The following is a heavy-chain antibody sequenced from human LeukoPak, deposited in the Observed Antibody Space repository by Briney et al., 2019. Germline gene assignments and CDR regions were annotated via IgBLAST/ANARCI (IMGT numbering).Heavy chain of an antibody. J-gene: IGHJ3*02. CDR2: IGSSSSYI. Sequence: GGSLRLSCAASGFTFSSYSMNWVRQAPGKGLEWVSSIGSSSSYIYYAGSVKGRFTISRDNAQNSLYLQMNSLRAEDTAVYYCANLKPPAPDGLDIWGQGTLITVSS. V-gene: IGHV3-21*01. CDR3: ANLKPPAPDGLDI. CDR1: GFTFSSYS. D-gene: IGHD1-14*01.